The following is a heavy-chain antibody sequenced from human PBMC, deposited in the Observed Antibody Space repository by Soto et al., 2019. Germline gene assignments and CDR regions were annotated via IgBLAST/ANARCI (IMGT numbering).Heavy chain of an antibody. CDR3: ARVLRYGYSYGSGSYHDY. Sequence: PSETLSLTCTVSGGSISSYYWSWIRQPPGKGLEWIGYIYYSGSTNYNPSLKSRVTISVDTSKNQFSLKLSSVTAADTAVYYCARVLRYGYSYGSGSYHDYWGQGTLVTVSS. D-gene: IGHD3-10*01. V-gene: IGHV4-59*01. J-gene: IGHJ4*02. CDR1: GGSISSYY. CDR2: IYYSGST.